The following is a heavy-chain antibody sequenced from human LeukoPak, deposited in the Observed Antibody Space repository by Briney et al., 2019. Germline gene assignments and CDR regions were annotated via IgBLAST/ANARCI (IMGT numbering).Heavy chain of an antibody. CDR3: ARGDGSGTILDY. Sequence: GGSLRLSCAASGFTFSNYWMSWVRQAPGKGLEWVANIKQDGSEKNYVHSVRGRFTISRDSAKNSLYLQMNSLRAEDTAVYYCARGDGSGTILDYWDQGTLVTVSS. CDR1: GFTFSNYW. CDR2: IKQDGSEK. V-gene: IGHV3-7*03. D-gene: IGHD3-10*01. J-gene: IGHJ4*02.